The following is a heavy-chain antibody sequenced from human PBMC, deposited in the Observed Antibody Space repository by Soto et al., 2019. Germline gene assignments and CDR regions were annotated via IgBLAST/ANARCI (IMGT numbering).Heavy chain of an antibody. V-gene: IGHV4-39*01. CDR1: GGSISSSSYY. D-gene: IGHD2-15*01. CDR2: VHYSGSA. J-gene: IGHJ4*02. CDR3: ARLSGYFDY. Sequence: QLQLQESGPGLVKPSETLSLTCTVSGGSISSSSYYWGWIRQPPGKGLKWIGSVHYSGSAYYNPSLKSRVTISVDTSKNQFSLKLSSVTAADTAVYYCARLSGYFDYWGQGTLVTVSS.